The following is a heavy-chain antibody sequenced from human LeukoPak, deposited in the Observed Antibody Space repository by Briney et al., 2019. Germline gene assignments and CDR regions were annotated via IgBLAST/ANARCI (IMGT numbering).Heavy chain of an antibody. CDR1: GYTFTDYY. CDR3: ARANFLYCSSTTCLFDY. V-gene: IGHV1-2*02. D-gene: IGHD2-2*01. Sequence: ASVTVSCKASGYTFTDYYMHWVRQAPRRGFEWMGWINPNDGDTNYAQKFQGRVTMTRDTSISTAHMEVSRLRSDDTAVYYCARANFLYCSSTTCLFDYWGQGTLVTVSS. J-gene: IGHJ4*02. CDR2: INPNDGDT.